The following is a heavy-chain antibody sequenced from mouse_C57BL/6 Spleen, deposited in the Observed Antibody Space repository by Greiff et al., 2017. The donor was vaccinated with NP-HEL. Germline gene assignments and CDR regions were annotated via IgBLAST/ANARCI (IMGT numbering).Heavy chain of an antibody. CDR2: INPSSGYT. J-gene: IGHJ4*01. D-gene: IGHD1-1*01. CDR1: GYTFTSYT. CDR3: ARSRAITTVVAKDYAMDY. V-gene: IGHV1-4*01. Sequence: QVQLKESGAELARPGASVKMSCKASGYTFTSYTMHWVKQRPGQGLEWIGYINPSSGYTKYNQKFKDKATLTADKSSSTAYMQLSSLTSEDSADDYCARSRAITTVVAKDYAMDYWGQGTSVTVSS.